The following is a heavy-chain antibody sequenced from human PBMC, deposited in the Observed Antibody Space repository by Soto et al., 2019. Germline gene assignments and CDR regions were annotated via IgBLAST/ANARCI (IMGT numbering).Heavy chain of an antibody. V-gene: IGHV4-59*01. Sequence: PSETLSLTCTVSGGSISSYYWSWIRQSPEKGLEYIGYISYSGSTNYNPSLKSRVTISVDTSKNQFSLKLSSVTAADTAVYYCARSDGRYWGQGTLVTVSS. CDR2: ISYSGST. CDR3: ARSDGRY. CDR1: GGSISSYY. J-gene: IGHJ4*02.